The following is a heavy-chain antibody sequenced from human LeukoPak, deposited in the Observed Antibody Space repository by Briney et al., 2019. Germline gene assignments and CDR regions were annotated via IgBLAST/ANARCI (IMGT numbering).Heavy chain of an antibody. V-gene: IGHV3-23*01. J-gene: IGHJ6*03. D-gene: IGHD3-10*01. Sequence: GGSLRLSCAASGFTFSSYAMSWVRQAPGKGLEWVSAISGSGGSTYYADSVKGRFTISRDNSKNTLYLQMNSLRAEDTAVYYCARANVLLWFGEKDYYYYMDVWGKGTTVTVSS. CDR1: GFTFSSYA. CDR3: ARANVLLWFGEKDYYYYMDV. CDR2: ISGSGGST.